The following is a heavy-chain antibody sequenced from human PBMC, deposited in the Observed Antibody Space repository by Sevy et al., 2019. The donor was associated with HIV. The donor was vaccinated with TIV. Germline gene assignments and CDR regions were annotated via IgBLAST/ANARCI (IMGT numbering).Heavy chain of an antibody. J-gene: IGHJ6*02. CDR3: AQALAAGVGAPRGFYYYYGMDV. CDR2: ISYDGSNK. Sequence: GGSLRLSCAASGFTFSSYGMHWVRQAPGKGLEWMAVISYDGSNKYYADSVKGRFTISRDNSKNTLYLQMNSLRAEDTAVYYCAQALAAGVGAPRGFYYYYGMDVWGQGTTVTVSS. D-gene: IGHD1-26*01. V-gene: IGHV3-30*18. CDR1: GFTFSSYG.